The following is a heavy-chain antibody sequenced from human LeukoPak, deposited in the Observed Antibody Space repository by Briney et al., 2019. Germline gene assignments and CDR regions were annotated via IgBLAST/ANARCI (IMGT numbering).Heavy chain of an antibody. J-gene: IGHJ4*02. CDR1: GDSVSSNSAA. CDR2: TYYRSKWYN. D-gene: IGHD6-19*01. V-gene: IGHV6-1*01. CDR3: ARGAVAHYDY. Sequence: PSQTLSLTCAISGDSVSSNSAAWNWIRQSPSSGLEWLVRTYYRSKWYNDYAVSVKSRITINPDTSKNQFSLLLNSVTPEDTAVYYCARGAVAHYDYWGQGTLVTVSS.